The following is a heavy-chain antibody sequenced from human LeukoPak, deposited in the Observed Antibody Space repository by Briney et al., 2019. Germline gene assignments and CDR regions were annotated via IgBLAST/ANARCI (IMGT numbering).Heavy chain of an antibody. J-gene: IGHJ4*02. CDR1: RFTFRTHG. D-gene: IGHD1-26*01. CDR3: AGDRATSYFDY. CDR2: IWYDGSNK. V-gene: IGHV3-33*01. Sequence: PGTSLRLSCAASRFTFRTHGMHWVRQAPGKGLEWVAFIWYDGSNKYYTDSVKGRFTISRDNSKNTLYLQMNSLRAEDTAVYYCAGDRATSYFDYWGQGALVTISS.